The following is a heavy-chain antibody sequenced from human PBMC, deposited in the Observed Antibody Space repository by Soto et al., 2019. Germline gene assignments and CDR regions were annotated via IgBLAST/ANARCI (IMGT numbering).Heavy chain of an antibody. CDR1: GFGFSNAW. CDR3: NTGVCNSGGVDQ. Sequence: EVQLVDSGGGLVKPGGSLRLSCAASGFGFSNAWMSWVRQAPGQGLEWVGRIKSKAHGGTTDYAAFVRGRFTISRDDSKKALDLQMESLEPEDTAGYYCNTGVCNSGGVDQWGQGTLVTVSS. J-gene: IGHJ4*02. D-gene: IGHD2-21*02. CDR2: IKSKAHGGTT. V-gene: IGHV3-15*01.